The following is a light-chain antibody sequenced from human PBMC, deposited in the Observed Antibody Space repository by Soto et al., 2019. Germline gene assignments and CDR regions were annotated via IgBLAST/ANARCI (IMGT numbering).Light chain of an antibody. CDR1: QSVGSSH. CDR3: QQYDSSPLYT. J-gene: IGKJ2*01. CDR2: GAS. V-gene: IGKV3-20*01. Sequence: DIVLTQSPGTLSLSPGERATLSCRASQSVGSSHLAWYQQKPGQAPRLVIYGASNRATGIPDRFSGSGSGTYFTLTISRLEPEDFAVYYCQQYDSSPLYTFGQGTKLEIK.